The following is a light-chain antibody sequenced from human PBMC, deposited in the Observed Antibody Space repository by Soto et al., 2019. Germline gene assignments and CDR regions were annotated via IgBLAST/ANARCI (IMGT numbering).Light chain of an antibody. CDR3: QQYNNWPPLT. J-gene: IGKJ4*01. CDR1: QSVNTN. V-gene: IGKV3-15*01. Sequence: EIVMTQSPATLSVSPGERATLSCRASQSVNTNLAWYQQKPGQAPRLLIYDTSTRATGIPVRFSGSGSGTEFTLTISSLQSEDFAVYYCQQYNNWPPLTFGGGTKVEIK. CDR2: DTS.